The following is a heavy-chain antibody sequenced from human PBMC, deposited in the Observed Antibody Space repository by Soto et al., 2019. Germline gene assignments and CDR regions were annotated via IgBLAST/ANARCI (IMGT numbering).Heavy chain of an antibody. CDR1: GGTFSSYA. CDR3: ARGLDFWSGYYYYYYGMDA. Sequence: SVKVSCKASGGTFSSYAISWVRQAPGQGLEWMGGIIPIFGTANYAQKFQGRVTITADESTSTAYMELSSLRSEDTAVYYCARGLDFWSGYYYYYYGMDAWGQGTTVTVSS. CDR2: IIPIFGTA. D-gene: IGHD3-3*01. J-gene: IGHJ6*02. V-gene: IGHV1-69*13.